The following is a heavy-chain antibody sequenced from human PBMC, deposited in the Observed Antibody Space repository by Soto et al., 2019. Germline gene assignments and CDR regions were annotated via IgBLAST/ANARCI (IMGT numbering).Heavy chain of an antibody. D-gene: IGHD3-22*01. J-gene: IGHJ4*02. CDR1: GYSFSSYG. Sequence: QVQLVQSGAELRNPGASVKVSCKASGYSFSSYGINWVRQAPGQGLEWMGWINTYNGNRNYAQKFEDRVTMTTATSTNTAYMELRSLKSDVTAIYYCARDRLRGYDSSGFYSWGQGTRVTVSS. V-gene: IGHV1-18*01. CDR2: INTYNGNR. CDR3: ARDRLRGYDSSGFYS.